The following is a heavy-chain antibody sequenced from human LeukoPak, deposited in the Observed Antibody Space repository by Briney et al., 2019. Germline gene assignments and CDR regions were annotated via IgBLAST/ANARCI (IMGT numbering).Heavy chain of an antibody. D-gene: IGHD6-13*01. V-gene: IGHV4-34*01. Sequence: ASETLSLTCAVYGGSFSDYFWTWIRQPPGKGLEWIGEINHSGSTNYNPSLKSRVTISVDTSKNQFSLKLSSVTAADTAVYYCARAWYSRPYYYYYMDVWGKGTTVTVSS. CDR1: GGSFSDYF. J-gene: IGHJ6*03. CDR3: ARAWYSRPYYYYYMDV. CDR2: INHSGST.